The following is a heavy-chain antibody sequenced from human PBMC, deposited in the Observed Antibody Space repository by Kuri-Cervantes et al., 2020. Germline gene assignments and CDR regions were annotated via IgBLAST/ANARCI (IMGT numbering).Heavy chain of an antibody. J-gene: IGHJ6*03. CDR3: GTSCYGEYYYYMDV. V-gene: IGHV1-8*01. D-gene: IGHD2-2*01. Sequence: ASVKVSCKASGYTFTSYDINWVRQATGQGLEWMGWMNPNSGNTGYAQKFQGGVTMTRNTSISTAYMELSSLRSEDTAVYYCGTSCYGEYYYYMDVWGKGTTVTVSS. CDR2: MNPNSGNT. CDR1: GYTFTSYD.